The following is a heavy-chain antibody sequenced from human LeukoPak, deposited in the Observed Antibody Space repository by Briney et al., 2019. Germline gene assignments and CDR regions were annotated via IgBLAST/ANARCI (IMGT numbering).Heavy chain of an antibody. CDR2: IYHSGST. CDR1: GGSISSGGYY. Sequence: PSETLSLTCTVSGGSISSGGYYWSWIRQPPGKGLEWIGYIYHSGSTYYNPSLKSRVTISVDRSKNQFSLQLNSVTPEDTAVYYCARAGSSSSEGFDYWGQGTLVTVSS. CDR3: ARAGSSSSEGFDY. J-gene: IGHJ4*02. D-gene: IGHD6-6*01. V-gene: IGHV4-30-2*01.